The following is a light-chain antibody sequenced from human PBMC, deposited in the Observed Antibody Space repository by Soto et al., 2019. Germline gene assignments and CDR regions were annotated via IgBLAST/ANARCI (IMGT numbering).Light chain of an antibody. CDR3: CSYAGSSTFLV. Sequence: ALTQPASVSGSPGQSITISCTGTSSDVGSYNLVSWYQQHPGKAPKLMIYEGSKRPSGVSNRFSGSKSGNTASLTISGLQAEDEADYYCCSYAGSSTFLVFGGGTKLTVL. J-gene: IGLJ2*01. CDR1: SSDVGSYNL. CDR2: EGS. V-gene: IGLV2-23*01.